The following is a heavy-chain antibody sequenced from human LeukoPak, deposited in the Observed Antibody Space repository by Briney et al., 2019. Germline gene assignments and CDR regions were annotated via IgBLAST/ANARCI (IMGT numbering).Heavy chain of an antibody. D-gene: IGHD1-26*01. CDR3: AKVYSGSSDIFDY. Sequence: GGSLRLSCAASGFTFTNYWMTWVRQAPGKGLEWVSAISGSGGSTYYADSVKGRFTISRDNSKNTLYLQMNSLRAEDTAVYYCAKVYSGSSDIFDYWGQGTLVTVSS. CDR2: ISGSGGST. CDR1: GFTFTNYW. J-gene: IGHJ4*02. V-gene: IGHV3-23*01.